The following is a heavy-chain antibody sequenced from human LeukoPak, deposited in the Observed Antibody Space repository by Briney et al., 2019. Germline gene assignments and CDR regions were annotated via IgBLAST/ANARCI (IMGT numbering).Heavy chain of an antibody. D-gene: IGHD4-17*01. CDR3: ARGATVTTLDP. J-gene: IGHJ5*02. V-gene: IGHV4-30-2*01. Sequence: PSETLSLTCAVSGGSISSGGYSWIWIRQPPGKGLEWIGYIYHSGSTYYNPSLKSRVTISVYRSKNQFSLKLSSVTAADTAVYYCARGATVTTLDPWGQGTLVTVSS. CDR1: GGSISSGGYS. CDR2: IYHSGST.